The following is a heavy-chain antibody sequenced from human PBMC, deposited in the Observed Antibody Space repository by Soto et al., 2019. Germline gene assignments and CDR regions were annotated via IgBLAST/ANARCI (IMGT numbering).Heavy chain of an antibody. Sequence: EVQLLESGGGLVQPGGSLRLSCAASGFTFSSYAMSWVRQAPGKGLEWVSAISGSGGSTYYADSVKGRFTISRDNSKNTLYLQVNSLRAEDTAVYYCAKDPTIVVVTAIQDYWGQGTLVTVSS. CDR2: ISGSGGST. D-gene: IGHD2-21*02. V-gene: IGHV3-23*01. CDR1: GFTFSSYA. J-gene: IGHJ4*02. CDR3: AKDPTIVVVTAIQDY.